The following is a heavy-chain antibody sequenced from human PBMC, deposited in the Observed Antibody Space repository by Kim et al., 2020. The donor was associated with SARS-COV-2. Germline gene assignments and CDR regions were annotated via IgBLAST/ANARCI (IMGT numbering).Heavy chain of an antibody. V-gene: IGHV6-1*01. Sequence: DYAVSVKSRITINPATSKNQFSLQLNSVTPEDTAVYYCATTYGSGSPVFDWGQGTLVTVSS. D-gene: IGHD3-10*01. J-gene: IGHJ4*02. CDR3: ATTYGSGSPVFD.